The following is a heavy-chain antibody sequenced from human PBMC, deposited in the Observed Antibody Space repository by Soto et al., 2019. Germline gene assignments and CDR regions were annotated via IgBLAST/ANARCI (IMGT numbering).Heavy chain of an antibody. CDR3: ARFPSRYCSGGSCYAAPFDI. CDR2: IYYSGST. CDR1: GGSISSYY. J-gene: IGHJ3*02. Sequence: SETLSLTCTVSGGSISSYYWTWIRQPPGKGLEWIGYIYYSGSTNYNPSLKSRVTISVDTSKNQFSLKLSSVTAADTAVYYCARFPSRYCSGGSCYAAPFDIWGQGTMVTVSS. V-gene: IGHV4-59*01. D-gene: IGHD2-15*01.